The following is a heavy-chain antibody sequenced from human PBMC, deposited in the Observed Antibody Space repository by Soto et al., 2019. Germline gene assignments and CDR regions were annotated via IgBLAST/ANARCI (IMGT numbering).Heavy chain of an antibody. Sequence: EVQLLESGGGLVQPGGSLRLSCAASGFTFSSYAMSWVRQAPGKGLEWVSAISGSGGSTYYADSVKGRLTISRDNSKNPLSRQMTRLRAEDTAVYYCAKDWLAVRGEPPTDWGQGTLVTVSS. D-gene: IGHD3-10*01. J-gene: IGHJ4*02. CDR1: GFTFSSYA. CDR2: ISGSGGST. CDR3: AKDWLAVRGEPPTD. V-gene: IGHV3-23*01.